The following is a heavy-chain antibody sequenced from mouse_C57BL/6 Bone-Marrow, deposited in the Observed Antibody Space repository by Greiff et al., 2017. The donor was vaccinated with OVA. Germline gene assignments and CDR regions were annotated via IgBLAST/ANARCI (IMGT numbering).Heavy chain of an antibody. CDR1: GYTFTSYG. CDR2: IYPRSGNT. V-gene: IGHV1-81*01. Sequence: QVQLQQSGAELARPGASVKLSCKASGYTFTSYGISWVKQRTGQGLEWIGEIYPRSGNTYYNEKFKGKATLTADKSSSTAYMELRSLTSEDSAVYYCARGDYYGEAFAYWGQGTLVTVSA. J-gene: IGHJ3*01. CDR3: ARGDYYGEAFAY. D-gene: IGHD1-1*01.